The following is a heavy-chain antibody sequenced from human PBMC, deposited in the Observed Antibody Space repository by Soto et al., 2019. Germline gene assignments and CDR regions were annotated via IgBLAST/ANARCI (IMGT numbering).Heavy chain of an antibody. Sequence: ESGGGVVQPGRSLRLSCAASGFTFSSYAMHWVRQAPGKGLEWVAVISYDGSNKYYADSVKGRFTISRDNSKNTLYLQMNSLRAEDTAVYYCARVPSSSGRADFDYWGQGTLVTVSS. V-gene: IGHV3-30-3*01. CDR1: GFTFSSYA. CDR2: ISYDGSNK. D-gene: IGHD2-15*01. CDR3: ARVPSSSGRADFDY. J-gene: IGHJ4*02.